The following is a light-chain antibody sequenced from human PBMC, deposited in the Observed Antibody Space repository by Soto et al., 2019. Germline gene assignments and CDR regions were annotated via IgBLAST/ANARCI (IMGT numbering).Light chain of an antibody. CDR1: SSDVDGYNF. CDR3: CSYTSSSTHV. Sequence: QSVLTQPASVSGSPGQSITISCTGTSSDVDGYNFVSWYQQHTDKVPKLMIFDVNRRPSGVSDRFSGSKSGNTASLTISGLQAEDEGDYYCCSYTSSSTHVFGSGTKVTVL. CDR2: DVN. V-gene: IGLV2-14*03. J-gene: IGLJ1*01.